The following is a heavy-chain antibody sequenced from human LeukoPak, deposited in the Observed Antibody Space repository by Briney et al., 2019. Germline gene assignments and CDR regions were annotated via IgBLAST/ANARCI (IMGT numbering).Heavy chain of an antibody. CDR2: ISYDGSNK. D-gene: IGHD1-26*01. J-gene: IGHJ4*02. CDR3: ARDRVGATDYFDY. CDR1: GFTFSSYA. Sequence: GGSLRLSCAASGFTFSSYAMHWVRQAPGKGLEWVAVISYDGSNKYYADSVKGRFTISRDNSKNALYLQMNSLRAEDTAVYYCARDRVGATDYFDYWGQGTLVTVSS. V-gene: IGHV3-30-3*01.